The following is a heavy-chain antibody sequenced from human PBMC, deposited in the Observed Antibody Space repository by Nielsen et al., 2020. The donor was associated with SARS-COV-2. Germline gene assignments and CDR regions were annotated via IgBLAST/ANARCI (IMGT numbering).Heavy chain of an antibody. CDR3: ARAGPTDSSGYYFDY. D-gene: IGHD3-22*01. Sequence: GGSLRLSCAASGFTVSSNYMSWVRQAPGKGLEWVSVIYSGGSTYYADSVKGRFTISRDNSKNTLYLQMNSLRAEDTAVYYCARAGPTDSSGYYFDYWGQGTLVTVSS. V-gene: IGHV3-53*05. J-gene: IGHJ4*02. CDR1: GFTVSSNY. CDR2: IYSGGST.